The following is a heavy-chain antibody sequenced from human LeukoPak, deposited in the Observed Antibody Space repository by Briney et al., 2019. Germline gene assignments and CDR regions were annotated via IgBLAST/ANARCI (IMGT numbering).Heavy chain of an antibody. Sequence: PGGSLRLSCAASGFTFSTYWIDWVRQAPGKGLVWVSRINSDGSRTTYADSVKGRFTISRDNAKNTLYLQMNSLRAEDTAVYYCVREGVPDILTGYQPYYFDYWGRGTLVTVSS. V-gene: IGHV3-74*01. D-gene: IGHD3-9*01. CDR3: VREGVPDILTGYQPYYFDY. CDR2: INSDGSRT. CDR1: GFTFSTYW. J-gene: IGHJ4*02.